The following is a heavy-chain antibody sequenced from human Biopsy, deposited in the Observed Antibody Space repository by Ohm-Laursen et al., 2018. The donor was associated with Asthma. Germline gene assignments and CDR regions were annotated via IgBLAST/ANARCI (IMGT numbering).Heavy chain of an antibody. CDR2: VTYDGISQ. CDR1: GFVFSQCG. D-gene: IGHD2-8*01. CDR3: ARERAGVLGSYNSMDV. Sequence: SLRLSCAASGFVFSQCGMTWVRQVAGKGLDWVAVVTYDGISQYYAESVKGRFTISRDNSRNTLNLQMNSVRPDDTAVYFCARERAGVLGSYNSMDVWGQGTTVTVSS. V-gene: IGHV3-30*03. J-gene: IGHJ6*02.